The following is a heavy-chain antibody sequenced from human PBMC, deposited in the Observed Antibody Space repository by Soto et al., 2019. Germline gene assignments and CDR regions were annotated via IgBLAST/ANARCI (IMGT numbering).Heavy chain of an antibody. J-gene: IGHJ3*02. CDR3: ANNLRMAEDAFDI. CDR1: GFTFDDYA. D-gene: IGHD2-8*01. Sequence: PGGSLSLSCAASGFTFDDYAMHWVRQAPGKGLEWVSGISWNSGSIGYADSVKGLFTISRDNAKNSLYLQMNSLRAEDTALYYCANNLRMAEDAFDIWGQGTMVTVSS. CDR2: ISWNSGSI. V-gene: IGHV3-9*01.